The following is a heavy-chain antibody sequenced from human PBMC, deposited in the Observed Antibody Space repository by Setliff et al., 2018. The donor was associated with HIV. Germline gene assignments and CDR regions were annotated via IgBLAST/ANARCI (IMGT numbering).Heavy chain of an antibody. CDR3: TKDHLSGWASDC. J-gene: IGHJ4*02. CDR2: IKQDGSEK. Sequence: PGGSLRLSCAASRFTFSNYWMSWVRQAPGKGLEWVANIKQDGSEKYYVDSVKGRFTISRDNAKNSVYLQMNSLRVEDTAMYYCTKDHLSGWASDCWGQGTLVTVSS. CDR1: RFTFSNYW. D-gene: IGHD6-19*01. V-gene: IGHV3-7*01.